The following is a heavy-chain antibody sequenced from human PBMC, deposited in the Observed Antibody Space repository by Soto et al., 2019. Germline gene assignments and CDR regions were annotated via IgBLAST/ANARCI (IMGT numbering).Heavy chain of an antibody. CDR1: GGSIRSGDSY. V-gene: IGHV4-30-4*01. CDR3: ARTHYSDRGGTDY. Sequence: SETLSLTCTVSGGSIRSGDSYWSWIRQPPGKGLEWIGYIYYSGSTYYNPSLKSRVTISLDTSKNQFSLNLSSVTAADTAVYYCARTHYSDRGGTDYWGQGTLVTV. D-gene: IGHD3-22*01. CDR2: IYYSGST. J-gene: IGHJ4*02.